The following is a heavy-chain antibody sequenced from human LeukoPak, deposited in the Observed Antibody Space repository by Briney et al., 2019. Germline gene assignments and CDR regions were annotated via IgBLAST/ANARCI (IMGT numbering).Heavy chain of an antibody. Sequence: PSETLSLTCAVYGGSFSGYYWSWIRQPPGKGLGWIGEINHSGSTNYNPSLKGRVTISVDPSKNQFSLKLSSVTAADTAVYYCARAPDSSGYIFDYWGQGTLVTVSS. J-gene: IGHJ4*02. CDR3: ARAPDSSGYIFDY. V-gene: IGHV4-34*01. CDR2: INHSGST. D-gene: IGHD3-22*01. CDR1: GGSFSGYY.